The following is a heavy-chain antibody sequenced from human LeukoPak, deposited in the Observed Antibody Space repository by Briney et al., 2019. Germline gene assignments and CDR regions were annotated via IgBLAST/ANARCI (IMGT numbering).Heavy chain of an antibody. V-gene: IGHV4-34*01. CDR3: ARVAAAGIYYYYGMDV. J-gene: IGHJ6*02. CDR2: INDSVST. D-gene: IGHD6-13*01. Sequence: SETLSLTCAVYGGSFSGYYWSWIRQPPGKGLEWIGEINDSVSTNYNPSLKSRVTISVDTSKNQLSLKLSSVSAADTAVYYCARVAAAGIYYYYGMDVWGQGTTVTVSS. CDR1: GGSFSGYY.